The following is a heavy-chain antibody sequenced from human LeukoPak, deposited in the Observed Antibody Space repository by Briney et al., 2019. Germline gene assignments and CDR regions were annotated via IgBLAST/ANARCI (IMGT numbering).Heavy chain of an antibody. J-gene: IGHJ5*02. V-gene: IGHV1-69*13. CDR3: ARDGKTIFGVVTPYNWFDP. CDR1: GYSFSDYA. D-gene: IGHD3-3*01. Sequence: SVKVSCKASGYSFSDYAMHWVRQAPGQGLEWMGGIIPIFGTANYAQKFQGRVTITADESASTAYMELSSLRSEDTAVYYCARDGKTIFGVVTPYNWFDPWGQGTLVTVSS. CDR2: IIPIFGTA.